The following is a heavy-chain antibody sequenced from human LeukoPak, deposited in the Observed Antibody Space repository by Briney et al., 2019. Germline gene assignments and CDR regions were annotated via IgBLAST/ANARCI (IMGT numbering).Heavy chain of an antibody. CDR2: ISDIGSI. D-gene: IGHD2/OR15-2a*01. CDR3: AGHHPRNTVDF. CDR1: GGSISSYY. Sequence: SETLSLTCTVSGGSISSYYWSWLRQPPGKGLEWIAYISDIGSINDNPSLKSRVTISLDTSKNQFSLKLGSVTAADTAVYYCAGHHPRNTVDFWGQGTLVTVSS. J-gene: IGHJ4*02. V-gene: IGHV4-59*08.